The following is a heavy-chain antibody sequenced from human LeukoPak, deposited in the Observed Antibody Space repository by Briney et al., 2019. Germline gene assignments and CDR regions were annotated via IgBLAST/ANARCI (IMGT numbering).Heavy chain of an antibody. V-gene: IGHV3-43*02. CDR2: ISGDGGST. J-gene: IGHJ4*02. CDR3: ARDLYYYDSGAYCTGDY. CDR1: GFTFDDYA. Sequence: GGSLRLSCAASGFTFDDYAMHWVRQAPGKGLEWVSVISGDGGSTFYADSVKGRFTISRDNSKNSLYLQMNSLRTEDTALYYCARDLYYYDSGAYCTGDYWGQGTLVTVSS. D-gene: IGHD3-22*01.